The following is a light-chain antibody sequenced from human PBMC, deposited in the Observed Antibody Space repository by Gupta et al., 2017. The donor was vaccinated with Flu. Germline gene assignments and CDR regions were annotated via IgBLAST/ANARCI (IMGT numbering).Light chain of an antibody. Sequence: SYVLTLPPSVSVAPGQTARITCGGNNIGINSVHWYQQKPGQAPVLVVYDDRHRPSGIPERFSGSNSENTATLTISRVEAGDEADYYCHVWDSSSDHGVFGGGTKLTVL. J-gene: IGLJ3*02. CDR2: DDR. V-gene: IGLV3-21*02. CDR1: NIGINS. CDR3: HVWDSSSDHGV.